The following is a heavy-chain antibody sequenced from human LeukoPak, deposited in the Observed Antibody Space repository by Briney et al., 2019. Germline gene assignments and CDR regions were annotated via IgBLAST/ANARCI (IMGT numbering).Heavy chain of an antibody. Sequence: ASVKVSCKASRYPFSDFYMHWVRQAPGQGLEWMGWINPKSGDTNFAERFQGRVTLTTDMSITTAYMEINSLTSADTATYYCTRVADVYFVHKYWGQGSMVTVAS. CDR2: INPKSGDT. J-gene: IGHJ4*02. D-gene: IGHD3-10*02. V-gene: IGHV1-2*02. CDR3: TRVADVYFVHKY. CDR1: RYPFSDFY.